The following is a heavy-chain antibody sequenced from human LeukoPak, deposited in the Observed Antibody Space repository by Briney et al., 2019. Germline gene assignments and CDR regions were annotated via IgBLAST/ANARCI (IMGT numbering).Heavy chain of an antibody. J-gene: IGHJ6*03. CDR2: IRYDGTDE. CDR3: AKDSAFYYIDV. D-gene: IGHD3-10*01. CDR1: GLTFRSYG. Sequence: PGGSLRLSCASSGLTFRSYGMHWVRQAPGKGLEWVAFIRYDGTDEEYADSVKGRFTISRDNSKNTLYLQMNSLKGDDTAVYYCAKDSAFYYIDVWGKGTTVIISS. V-gene: IGHV3-30*02.